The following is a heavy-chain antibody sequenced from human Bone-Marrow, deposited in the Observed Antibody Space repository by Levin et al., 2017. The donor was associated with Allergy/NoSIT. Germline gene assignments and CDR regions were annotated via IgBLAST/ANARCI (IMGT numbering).Heavy chain of an antibody. CDR2: ITPLFDTP. D-gene: IGHD3-3*01. J-gene: IGHJ6*02. Sequence: ASVKVSCKASGGTFNTHPINWVRQAPGQGLEWMGGITPLFDTPKYAQTFQGRVTIIADKSTSTVYMELSSLRSEDTAVYYCARGGRPSDFWDDLGLYGLDVWGQGTTVTVS. V-gene: IGHV1-69*06. CDR3: ARGGRPSDFWDDLGLYGLDV. CDR1: GGTFNTHP.